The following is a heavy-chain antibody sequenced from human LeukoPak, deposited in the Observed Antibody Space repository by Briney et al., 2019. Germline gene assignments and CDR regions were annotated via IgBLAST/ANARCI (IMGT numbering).Heavy chain of an antibody. D-gene: IGHD5-12*01. CDR1: GFTFSSHS. Sequence: GGSLRLXCAASGFTFSSHSMNWVRQAPGKGLEWVSYISSSSISTIYYADSVKGRFTISRDNAKNSLYLQMNSLRAEDTAVYYCARVYASRGYSGYDYHYYYYMDVWGKGTTVTVSS. J-gene: IGHJ6*03. CDR3: ARVYASRGYSGYDYHYYYYMDV. V-gene: IGHV3-48*01. CDR2: ISSSSISTI.